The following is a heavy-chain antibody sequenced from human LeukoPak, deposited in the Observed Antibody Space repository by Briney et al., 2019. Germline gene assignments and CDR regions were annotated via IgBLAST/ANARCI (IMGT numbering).Heavy chain of an antibody. D-gene: IGHD2-15*01. CDR2: ISWNSGSI. Sequence: GGSLRLSCAASGFTFDDYAMHWVRQAPGKGLEWVSGISWNSGSIGYADSVKGRFTISRDNAKNSLYLQMNSLRAEDTALYYCATDTKYCSGGSCYSSPNYYYGMDVWGHGTMVTVSS. CDR3: ATDTKYCSGGSCYSSPNYYYGMDV. V-gene: IGHV3-9*01. J-gene: IGHJ6*02. CDR1: GFTFDDYA.